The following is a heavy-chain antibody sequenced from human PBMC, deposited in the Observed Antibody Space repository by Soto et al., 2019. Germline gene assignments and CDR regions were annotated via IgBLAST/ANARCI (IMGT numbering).Heavy chain of an antibody. Sequence: DVQLVESGGGLIQPGESLRLSCAAFGLTVSGKKYVAWVRQAPGKGLEWVSALYDVDGSFYADSVKGRFTTSSDSSKTTVYLQMNGLRPDDTAVYYCAALQEREHAYDVGGQGTTVTVSS. CDR3: AALQEREHAYDV. CDR2: LYDVDGS. CDR1: GLTVSGKKY. D-gene: IGHD1-1*01. J-gene: IGHJ3*01. V-gene: IGHV3-53*01.